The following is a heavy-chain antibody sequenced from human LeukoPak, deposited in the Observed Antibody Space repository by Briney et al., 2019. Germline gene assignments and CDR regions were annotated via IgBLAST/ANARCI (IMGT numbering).Heavy chain of an antibody. J-gene: IGHJ4*02. Sequence: SETLSLTCTVSGGSISSGGYSWSWIRQHPGKGLEWIGYIYYSGSTYYNPSLKSRVTISVDTSKNQFSLKLSSVTAADTAVYYCASVDTAMGPGFFDYWGQGTLVTVSS. CDR1: GGSISSGGYS. CDR3: ASVDTAMGPGFFDY. CDR2: IYYSGST. V-gene: IGHV4-31*03. D-gene: IGHD5-18*01.